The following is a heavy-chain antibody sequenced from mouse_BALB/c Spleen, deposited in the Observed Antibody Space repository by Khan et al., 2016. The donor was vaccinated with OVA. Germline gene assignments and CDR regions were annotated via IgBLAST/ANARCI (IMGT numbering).Heavy chain of an antibody. CDR2: INPSNGGS. D-gene: IGHD2-1*01. J-gene: IGHJ3*01. V-gene: IGHV1-53*01. Sequence: VQLQQPGTELVKPGASVKISCKASGYTFTSYFLYWVKQRPGQGLEWIGGINPSNGGSHFNEKFKSKATLTVDKSSSTAYMQFSSLTSEDSAVYYCARSGYGNPFAYWGQGTLVTVSA. CDR1: GYTFTSYF. CDR3: ARSGYGNPFAY.